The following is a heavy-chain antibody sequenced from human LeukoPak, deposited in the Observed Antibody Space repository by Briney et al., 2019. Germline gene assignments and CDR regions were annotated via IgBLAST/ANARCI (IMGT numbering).Heavy chain of an antibody. CDR2: IYSAGRT. D-gene: IGHD5-12*01. Sequence: PGGSLRLSCAASGFTVSSNYMSWVRQAPGKGLEWVSVIYSAGRTYYADSVKGRFTISRDNSKNTLYLQMDSLRTEDTAVYYCARDSGYTGSDAFDIWGQGTMATVSS. V-gene: IGHV3-66*02. CDR3: ARDSGYTGSDAFDI. J-gene: IGHJ3*02. CDR1: GFTVSSNY.